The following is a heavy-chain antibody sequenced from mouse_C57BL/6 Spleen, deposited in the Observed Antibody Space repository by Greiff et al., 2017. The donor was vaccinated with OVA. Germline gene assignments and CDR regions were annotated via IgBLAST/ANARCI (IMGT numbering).Heavy chain of an antibody. D-gene: IGHD3-1*01. Sequence: VQLQQSGPELVKPGASVKISCKASGYSFTGYYMNWVKQSPEKSLEWIGEINPSTGGTTYNQKFKAKATLTVDKSSSTAYMQLKSLTSEDSAVYYCARGGLIYWGQGTLVTVSA. CDR2: INPSTGGT. CDR3: ARGGLIY. V-gene: IGHV1-42*01. CDR1: GYSFTGYY. J-gene: IGHJ3*01.